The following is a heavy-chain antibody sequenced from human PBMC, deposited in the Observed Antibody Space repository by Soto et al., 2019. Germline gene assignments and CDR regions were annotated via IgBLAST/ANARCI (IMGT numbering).Heavy chain of an antibody. CDR2: ISISGYSA. CDR1: GFTYNNYA. CDR3: AKGSVVVDAKLVS. V-gene: IGHV3-23*01. Sequence: GSLRLSWASSGFTYNNYAMGCFLHAPGEVLEWVSAISISGYSAYYADSVKVRFTISRDNSSNTVFLQMNKMSSEDTAVYYCAKGSVVVDAKLVSWGQGTQVTVS. D-gene: IGHD2-8*02. J-gene: IGHJ4*02.